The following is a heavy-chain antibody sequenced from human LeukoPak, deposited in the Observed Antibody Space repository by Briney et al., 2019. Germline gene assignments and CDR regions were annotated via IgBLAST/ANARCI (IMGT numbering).Heavy chain of an antibody. CDR3: ARLVVVTATAYFDY. CDR1: GGSISSSNW. D-gene: IGHD2-21*02. CDR2: IYHSGST. Sequence: PSETLSLTCAVSGGSISSSNWWSWVRQPPGKGLEWIGEIYHSGSTNYNPSLKSRVTISVDKSKNQFSLKLSSVTAADTAVYYCARLVVVTATAYFDYWGQGTLVTVSS. V-gene: IGHV4-4*02. J-gene: IGHJ4*02.